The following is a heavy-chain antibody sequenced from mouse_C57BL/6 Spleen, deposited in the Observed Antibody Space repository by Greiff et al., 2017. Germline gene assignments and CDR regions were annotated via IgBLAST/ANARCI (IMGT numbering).Heavy chain of an antibody. J-gene: IGHJ2*01. V-gene: IGHV1-50*01. CDR1: GYTFTSYW. CDR2: IDPSDSYT. Sequence: QVQLQQPGAELVKPGASVKLSCKASGYTFTSYWMQWVKQRPGQGLEWIGEIDPSDSYTNYNQKFKGKATLTVDTSSSTAYMQLSSLTSEDSAVYYCACGGFDYWGQGTTLTVSS. CDR3: ACGGFDY.